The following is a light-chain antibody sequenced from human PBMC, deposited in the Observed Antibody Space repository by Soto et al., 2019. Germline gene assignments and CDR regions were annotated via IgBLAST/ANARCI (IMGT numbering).Light chain of an antibody. CDR2: DVS. CDR3: SSYTSSSTLGV. CDR1: SSDVGGYNY. J-gene: IGLJ1*01. V-gene: IGLV2-14*01. Sequence: QSVLTQPASVSGSPGQSITISCTGTSSDVGGYNYVSWYQQHPGKAPKLMIYDVSNRPSGVSNRFSGSKSGNTASLTISGLQAEDEAAYYSSSYTSSSTLGVFGTGTKVTVL.